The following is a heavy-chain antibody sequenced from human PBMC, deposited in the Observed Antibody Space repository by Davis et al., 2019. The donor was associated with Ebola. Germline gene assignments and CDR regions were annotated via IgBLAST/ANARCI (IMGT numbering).Heavy chain of an antibody. V-gene: IGHV1-3*01. CDR1: GYTFTSYA. J-gene: IGHJ6*03. D-gene: IGHD2-2*02. Sequence: AASVTVSCKASGYTFTSYAMHWVRQAPGQRLEWMGWINAGNGNTKYSQKFQGRVTITRDTSASTAYMELSSLRSEDTAVYYCARVYCSSTSCYTGGYYYYMDVWGKGTTVTVSS. CDR3: ARVYCSSTSCYTGGYYYYMDV. CDR2: INAGNGNT.